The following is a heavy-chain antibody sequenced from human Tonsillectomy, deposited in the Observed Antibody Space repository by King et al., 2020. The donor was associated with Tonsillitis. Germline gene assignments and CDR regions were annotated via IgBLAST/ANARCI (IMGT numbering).Heavy chain of an antibody. D-gene: IGHD4-17*01. V-gene: IGHV4-59*01. CDR3: ARSTSVTTSDYFDS. Sequence: VQLQESGPGLVKPSETLSLTCTVSDDSISYYYWSWIRQPPGKGLEWVGNIYYTGSTNYNPSLTSRVTISVDTSKTQFSLKLRSVTAADTAVYDCARSTSVTTSDYFDSWGQGPLVTVSS. CDR2: IYYTGST. J-gene: IGHJ4*02. CDR1: DDSISYYY.